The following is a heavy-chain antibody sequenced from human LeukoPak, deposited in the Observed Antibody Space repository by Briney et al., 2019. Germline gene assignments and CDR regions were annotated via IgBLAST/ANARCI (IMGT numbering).Heavy chain of an antibody. CDR1: GGSIFSYY. D-gene: IGHD2-21*01. V-gene: IGHV4-59*08. CDR2: IYYSGST. CDR3: ARHLNKCGDDCYIFDY. Sequence: SETLSLTCTVSGGSIFSYYWSWIRQPPGKGLEWMGYIYYSGSTNYNPSLKSRVTISVDTSKNQFSLRVSSVTAADTAVYYCARHLNKCGDDCYIFDYWGQGTLVTVS. J-gene: IGHJ4*02.